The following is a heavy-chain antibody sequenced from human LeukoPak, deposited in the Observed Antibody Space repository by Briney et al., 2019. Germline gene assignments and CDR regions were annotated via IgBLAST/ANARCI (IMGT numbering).Heavy chain of an antibody. Sequence: PSETLSLTCTVSGYSISSGYYWGWIRQPPGKGLEWIGSIYHSGSTYYNPSLKSRVTISVDTSKNQFSLKLSSVTAADTAVYYCARGRFSDWNYYFMDVWGKGTTVTVSS. V-gene: IGHV4-38-2*02. CDR1: GYSISSGYY. D-gene: IGHD3-3*01. J-gene: IGHJ6*03. CDR3: ARGRFSDWNYYFMDV. CDR2: IYHSGST.